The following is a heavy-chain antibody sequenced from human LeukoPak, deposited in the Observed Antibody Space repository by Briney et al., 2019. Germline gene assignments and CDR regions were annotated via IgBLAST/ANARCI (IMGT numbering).Heavy chain of an antibody. J-gene: IGHJ4*02. Sequence: SETLSLTCTVSGGSISSYYWIWIRQPAGKGLEWIGRIYTSGSTNYNPSLKSRVTISVDTSKNQFSLKLSSVTAADTAVYYCARVGYSSSADYWGQGTLVTVSS. CDR3: ARVGYSSSADY. CDR1: GGSISSYY. D-gene: IGHD6-6*01. V-gene: IGHV4-4*07. CDR2: IYTSGST.